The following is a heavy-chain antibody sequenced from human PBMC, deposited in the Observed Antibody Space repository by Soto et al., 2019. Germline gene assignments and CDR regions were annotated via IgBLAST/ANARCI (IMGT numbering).Heavy chain of an antibody. V-gene: IGHV1-69*02. CDR1: GDTFTRSV. J-gene: IGHJ4*02. D-gene: IGHD1-1*01. CDR3: ASSTTGVYVFHD. CDR2: IIPVLGVE. Sequence: QVQLVQSGAEVKNPGSSVKVSCKGSGDTFTRSVISWVRQVPGQRLEWMGRIIPVLGVENHAQNFQGRVTVTADKSTSTAYLELNSLKSEDTASYYCASSTTGVYVFHDWGQGTLVTVSS.